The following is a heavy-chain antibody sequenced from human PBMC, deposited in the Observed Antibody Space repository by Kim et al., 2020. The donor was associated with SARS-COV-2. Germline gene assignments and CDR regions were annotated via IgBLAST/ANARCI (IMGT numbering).Heavy chain of an antibody. CDR3: ARATSGLLWFGDPRDYFDY. Sequence: SETLSLTCTVSGGSISSYYWSWIRQPPGKGLEWIGYIYYSGSTNYNPSLKSRVTISVDTSKNQFSLKLSSVTAADTAVYYCARATSGLLWFGDPRDYFDYWGQGTLVTVSS. V-gene: IGHV4-59*01. J-gene: IGHJ4*02. CDR2: IYYSGST. CDR1: GGSISSYY. D-gene: IGHD3-10*01.